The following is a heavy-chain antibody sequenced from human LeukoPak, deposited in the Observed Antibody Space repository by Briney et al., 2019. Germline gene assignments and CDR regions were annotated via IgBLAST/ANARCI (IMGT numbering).Heavy chain of an antibody. CDR2: IYYSVST. CDR1: GGSISSYY. D-gene: IGHD3-22*01. CDR3: ARGDCYDSSGYNYYYYGMDV. J-gene: IGHJ6*02. Sequence: SPSETLSLTCTVSGGSISSYYCSWIRQPPGKGLEWIGYIYYSVSTNYNTSHKSRVTISVDTSKNQFSLKLSSVTAADTAVYYCARGDCYDSSGYNYYYYGMDVWGQGTTVTVSS. V-gene: IGHV4-59*01.